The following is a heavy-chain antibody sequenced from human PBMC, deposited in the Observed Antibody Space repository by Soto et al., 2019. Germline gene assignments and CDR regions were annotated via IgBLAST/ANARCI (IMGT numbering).Heavy chain of an antibody. CDR3: AKVATYGRVFGVVISSGAANYYYGMDV. Sequence: QPGGSLRLSCAASGFTFSSYAMSWVRQAPGKGLEWVSAISGSGGSTYYADSVKGRFTISRDNSKNTLYLQMNSLRAEDTAVYYCAKVATYGRVFGVVISSGAANYYYGMDVWGQGTTVTVSS. CDR2: ISGSGGST. J-gene: IGHJ6*02. D-gene: IGHD3-3*01. CDR1: GFTFSSYA. V-gene: IGHV3-23*01.